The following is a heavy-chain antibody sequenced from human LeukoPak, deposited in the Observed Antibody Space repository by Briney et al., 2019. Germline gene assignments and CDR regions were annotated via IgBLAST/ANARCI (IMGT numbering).Heavy chain of an antibody. CDR2: INPNSGGT. J-gene: IGHJ4*02. D-gene: IGHD3-3*01. Sequence: AASVKVSCKASGYTFTGYYMHWVRQAPRQGLEWMGWINPNSGGTNYAQKFQGRATMARDTSISTAYMELSRLRSDDTAVYYCARYDFWSGYYRYFDCWGQGTLVTVSS. CDR3: ARYDFWSGYYRYFDC. CDR1: GYTFTGYY. V-gene: IGHV1-2*02.